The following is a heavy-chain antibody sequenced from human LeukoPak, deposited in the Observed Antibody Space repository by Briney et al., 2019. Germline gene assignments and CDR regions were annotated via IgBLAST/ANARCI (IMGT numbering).Heavy chain of an antibody. CDR3: TRERPYYDILTGYYRGHNWFDP. V-gene: IGHV3-49*03. D-gene: IGHD3-9*01. Sequence: GGSLRLSCTSSGFTFDDSVMSWFRQAPGKGLEWVGFIRSKAFGGTTEYAASVKGRFTISRDDSKGIAYLQMNSLKTEDTAVYYCTRERPYYDILTGYYRGHNWFDPWGQGTLVTVSS. J-gene: IGHJ5*02. CDR2: IRSKAFGGTT. CDR1: GFTFDDSV.